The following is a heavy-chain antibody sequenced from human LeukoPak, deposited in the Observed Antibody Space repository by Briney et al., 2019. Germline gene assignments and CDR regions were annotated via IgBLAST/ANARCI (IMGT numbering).Heavy chain of an antibody. CDR1: GGSFSGYY. CDR3: ARGYWGIYYYMDV. V-gene: IGHV4-34*01. D-gene: IGHD2-21*01. J-gene: IGHJ6*03. CDR2: INHSGST. Sequence: SETLSLTCAVYGGSFSGYYWSWIRQPPGKGLEWIWEINHSGSTNYNPSLKSRVTISVDTSKNQFSLKLSSVTAADTAVYYCARGYWGIYYYMDVWGKGTTVTVSS.